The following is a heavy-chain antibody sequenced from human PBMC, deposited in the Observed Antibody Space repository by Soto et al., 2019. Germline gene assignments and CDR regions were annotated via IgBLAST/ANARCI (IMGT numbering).Heavy chain of an antibody. CDR2: IYYSGST. V-gene: IGHV4-39*01. CDR1: GGSISSSGYY. Sequence: SETLSLTCTVSGGSISSSGYYWGWIRQPPGKGLEWIASIYYSGSTYYNPSLKGRLTISEDRSKNQLTLKLKSVTAADAAVYYCTRHYSGYDLGGYWGQGTLVTVSS. CDR3: TRHYSGYDLGGY. J-gene: IGHJ4*02. D-gene: IGHD5-12*01.